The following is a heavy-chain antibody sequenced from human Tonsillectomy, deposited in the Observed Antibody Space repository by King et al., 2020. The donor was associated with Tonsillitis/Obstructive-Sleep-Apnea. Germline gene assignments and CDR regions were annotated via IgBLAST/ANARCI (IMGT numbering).Heavy chain of an antibody. CDR2: IRSKAYGGTT. J-gene: IGHJ4*02. V-gene: IGHV3-49*05. CDR3: TRGRYRGRYLFDY. CDR1: GFTFGDHA. D-gene: IGHD1-26*01. Sequence: VQLVESGGGLVKPGRSLRLSCSASGFTFGDHALSWFRQAPGKGLEWVGFIRSKAYGGTTEYAASVKGRFTISRDDSKSIAYLQMDSLKTEDTAGYYCTRGRYRGRYLFDYWGQGTLVTVSS.